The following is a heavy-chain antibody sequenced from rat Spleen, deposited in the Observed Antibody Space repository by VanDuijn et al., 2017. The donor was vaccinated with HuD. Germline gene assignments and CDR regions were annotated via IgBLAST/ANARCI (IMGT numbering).Heavy chain of an antibody. CDR2: ISPSGGST. CDR1: GFTLSDHF. J-gene: IGHJ1*01. CDR3: ATSPYYWYFDF. Sequence: EVQLVESDGDLVQPGRSLKLSCAASGFTLSDHFMAWIRQAPTKGLEWVASISPSGGSTYYRDSVKGRFTISRDNAKSTLFLQMDSLRSEDTATYYCATSPYYWYFDFWGPGTMVTVSS. V-gene: IGHV5-19*01.